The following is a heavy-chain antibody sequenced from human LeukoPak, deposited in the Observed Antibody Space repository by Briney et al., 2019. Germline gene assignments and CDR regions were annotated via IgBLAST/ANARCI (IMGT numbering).Heavy chain of an antibody. CDR3: ARAGGGGRWLQFRWFDP. J-gene: IGHJ5*02. Sequence: SETLSLTCTVSGYSISNSFYWGWVRQPPGKGLEWIGSIYHSGSTYYNLSLKSRVTISVDTSKNQFSLNLSSVTAADTAVYYCARAGGGGRWLQFRWFDPWGQGTLVTVSS. CDR1: GYSISNSFY. V-gene: IGHV4-38-2*02. D-gene: IGHD5-24*01. CDR2: IYHSGST.